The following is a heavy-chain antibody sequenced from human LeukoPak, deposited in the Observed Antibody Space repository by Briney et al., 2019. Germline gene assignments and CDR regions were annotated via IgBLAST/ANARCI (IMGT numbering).Heavy chain of an antibody. V-gene: IGHV3-74*01. CDR1: GFTFSSYW. CDR2: INSDGSST. J-gene: IGHJ3*02. Sequence: GGSLRHSCAASGFTFSSYWMHWVRQAPGKGLVWVSRINSDGSSTNYADSVKGRFTISRDNAKNSLYLQMNSLRAEDTAFYYCARDRDQWLEAFDIWGQGTMVTVSS. CDR3: ARDRDQWLEAFDI. D-gene: IGHD6-19*01.